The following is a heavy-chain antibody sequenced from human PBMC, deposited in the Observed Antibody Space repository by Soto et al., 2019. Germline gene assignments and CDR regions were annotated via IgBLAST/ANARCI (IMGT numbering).Heavy chain of an antibody. CDR3: AKDLPKYYDFWRGPHDAFDI. V-gene: IGHV3-23*01. CDR1: GFTFSSYA. Sequence: LRLSCAASGFTFSSYAMSWVRQAPGKGLEWVSAISGRGGSTYYADSVKGRFTISRDTSQNTLYLQMNSLRAEDTAVYYCAKDLPKYYDFWRGPHDAFDIWGQGTMVTVSS. J-gene: IGHJ3*02. CDR2: ISGRGGST. D-gene: IGHD3-3*01.